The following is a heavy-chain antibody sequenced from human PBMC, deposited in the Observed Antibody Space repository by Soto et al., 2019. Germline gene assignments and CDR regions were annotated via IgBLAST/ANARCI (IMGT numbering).Heavy chain of an antibody. J-gene: IGHJ4*02. V-gene: IGHV3-21*01. CDR2: ISSTSSYI. D-gene: IGHD1-1*01. CDR1: GFTFSTYS. Sequence: GGSLRLSCAASGFTFSTYSMNWVRQAPGKGLEWVSSISSTSSYIYYADSVKGRFTISRDNAKYSLYLQMNSLRAEDTAVYYCATDQLSLLNYDYWGQGTLVTVSS. CDR3: ATDQLSLLNYDY.